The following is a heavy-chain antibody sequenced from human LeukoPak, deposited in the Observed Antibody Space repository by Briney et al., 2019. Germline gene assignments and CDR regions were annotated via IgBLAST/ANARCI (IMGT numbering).Heavy chain of an antibody. CDR3: ARVKWEWFLDY. Sequence: SETLSLTCTVSGYSISSGYYWGWIRQPPGKGLEWIGSIYHSGSTYYNPSLKSRVTISVDTSKNQFSLKLSSVTAADTAVYYCARVKWEWFLDYWGQGTLVTVSS. CDR2: IYHSGST. D-gene: IGHD3-3*01. V-gene: IGHV4-38-2*02. CDR1: GYSISSGYY. J-gene: IGHJ4*02.